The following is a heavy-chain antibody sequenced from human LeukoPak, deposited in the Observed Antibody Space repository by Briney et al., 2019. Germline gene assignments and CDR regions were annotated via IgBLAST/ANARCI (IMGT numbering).Heavy chain of an antibody. CDR2: IIPIFGTA. V-gene: IGHV1-69*05. J-gene: IGHJ6*03. D-gene: IGHD5-12*01. CDR3: AREGIRDIVATRFYYYYYMDV. CDR1: GGTSSSYA. Sequence: SVKVSCKASGGTSSSYAISWVRQAPGQGLEWMGGIIPIFGTANYAQKFQGRVTITTDESTSTAYMELSSLRSEDTAVYYCAREGIRDIVATRFYYYYYMDVWGKGTTVTVSS.